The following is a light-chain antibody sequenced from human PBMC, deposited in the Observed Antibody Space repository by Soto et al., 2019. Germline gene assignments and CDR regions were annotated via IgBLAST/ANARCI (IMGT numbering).Light chain of an antibody. J-gene: IGLJ1*01. CDR3: QSYDSTLIARYV. V-gene: IGLV1-40*01. CDR2: ANS. Sequence: QSVLTQPPSVSGAPGQRVTISCTGSSSNIGANYDVHWYQQRPGTAPKLLIFANSNRPSGVPDRFSGSKSGTSASLVITGLQAEDEGDYYCQSYDSTLIARYVFGTGTKLTVL. CDR1: SSNIGANYD.